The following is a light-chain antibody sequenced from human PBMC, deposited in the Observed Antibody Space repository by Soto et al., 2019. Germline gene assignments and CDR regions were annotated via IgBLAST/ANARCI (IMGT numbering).Light chain of an antibody. CDR1: QGISSY. V-gene: IGKV1-8*01. J-gene: IGKJ2*01. Sequence: AIRMTQSPSSLSASTGDRVTITCRASQGISSYLAWYQQKQGKAPKLLIYAASTLQSGVPSRFSGSGSRTDFSLTVSCLQSEDFATYCCQQDYSYPFTFGQGTKLEIK. CDR2: AAS. CDR3: QQDYSYPFT.